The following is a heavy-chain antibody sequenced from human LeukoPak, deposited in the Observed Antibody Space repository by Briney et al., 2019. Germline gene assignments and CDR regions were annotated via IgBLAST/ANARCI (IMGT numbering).Heavy chain of an antibody. CDR2: INHSGST. CDR1: GGSFSGYY. Sequence: SETLSLTCAVYGGSFSGYYWSWIRQPPGKGLEWIGEINHSGSTNYNPSLKSRVTISVDTSENQFSLKLSSVTAADTAVYYCARGHYYDSSGYLYYFDYWGQGTLVTVSS. CDR3: ARGHYYDSSGYLYYFDY. V-gene: IGHV4-34*01. J-gene: IGHJ4*02. D-gene: IGHD3-22*01.